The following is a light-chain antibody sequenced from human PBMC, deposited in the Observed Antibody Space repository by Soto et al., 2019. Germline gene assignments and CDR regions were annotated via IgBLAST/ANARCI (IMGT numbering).Light chain of an antibody. CDR2: YDS. CDR3: QVWDSGKWV. Sequence: SYELTQPPSVSVAPGKTARITCGGNNIGSKSVHWYQQKPGQAPVLVIYYDSDRPSGIPERFSGSNSGNTATLTISRVEAGDEADYYCQVWDSGKWVFGGGTKLTVL. V-gene: IGLV3-21*04. J-gene: IGLJ3*02. CDR1: NIGSKS.